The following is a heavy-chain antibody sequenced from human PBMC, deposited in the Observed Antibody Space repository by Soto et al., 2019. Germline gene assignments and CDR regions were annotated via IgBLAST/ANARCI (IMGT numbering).Heavy chain of an antibody. D-gene: IGHD6-19*01. CDR2: IIPIFGTA. CDR3: ARDNPGIAVAISWFDP. CDR1: GGTFSSYA. Sequence: QVQLVQSGAEVKKPGSSVKVSCKASGGTFSSYAISWVRQAPGQGLKWMGGIIPIFGTANYAQKFQGRVTITADESTSTAYMELSSLRSEDTAVYYCARDNPGIAVAISWFDPWGQGTLVTVSS. V-gene: IGHV1-69*01. J-gene: IGHJ5*02.